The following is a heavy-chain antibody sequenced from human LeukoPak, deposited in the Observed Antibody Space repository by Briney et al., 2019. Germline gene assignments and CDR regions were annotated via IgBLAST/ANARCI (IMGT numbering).Heavy chain of an antibody. J-gene: IGHJ1*01. CDR1: GYSISSGYY. V-gene: IGHV4-38-2*01. CDR3: ARHAYCSSTSCYWRPVYFQH. D-gene: IGHD2-2*01. CDR2: IYHSGST. Sequence: SETLSLTCAVSGYSISSGYYRGWIRQPPGKGLECIGSIYHSGSTYYNPSPKSRVTISVDTSKNQFSLKLSSVTAADTAVYYCARHAYCSSTSCYWRPVYFQHWGQGTLVTVSS.